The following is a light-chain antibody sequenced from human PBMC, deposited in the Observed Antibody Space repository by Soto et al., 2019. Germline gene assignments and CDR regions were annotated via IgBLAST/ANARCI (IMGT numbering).Light chain of an antibody. Sequence: EIVMTQSPATLSVSPGERAPLSCRASQSVSSNLAWYQQKPGQAPRLLIYGASTRATGIPARFSGSGSGTELTLTISSLQSEDFAVYYCQQYNNWPPFTFGQGTKLEIK. V-gene: IGKV3-15*01. CDR3: QQYNNWPPFT. CDR2: GAS. J-gene: IGKJ2*01. CDR1: QSVSSN.